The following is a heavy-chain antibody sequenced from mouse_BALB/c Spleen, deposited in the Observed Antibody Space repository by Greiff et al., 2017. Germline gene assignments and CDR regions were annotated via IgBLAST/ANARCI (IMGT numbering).Heavy chain of an antibody. CDR3: ARDGSYYYGSSYYWYFDV. V-gene: IGHV2-6-7*01. Sequence: VKLEESGPGLVAPSQSLSITCTVSGFSLTGYGVNWVRQPPGKGLEWLGMIWGDGSTDYNSALKSRLSISKDNSKSQVFLKMNSLQTDDTARYYCARDGSYYYGSSYYWYFDVWGAGTTVTVSS. CDR2: IWGDGST. D-gene: IGHD1-1*01. CDR1: GFSLTGYG. J-gene: IGHJ1*01.